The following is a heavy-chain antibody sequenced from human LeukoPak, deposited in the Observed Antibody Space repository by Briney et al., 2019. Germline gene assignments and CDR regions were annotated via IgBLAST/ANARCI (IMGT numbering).Heavy chain of an antibody. CDR1: GFTFSDFA. J-gene: IGHJ5*02. CDR2: ISGSGGNT. Sequence: GGSLRLSCAASGFTFSDFALSWVRQPPLKGLEWVSGISGSGGNTYYADSVKGRFTISRDSSKNTVYLQMNSLRAEDTAIYYCARSGYCTTPSCYGAEYNWFDPWGQGTLVTVSS. D-gene: IGHD2-2*01. V-gene: IGHV3-23*01. CDR3: ARSGYCTTPSCYGAEYNWFDP.